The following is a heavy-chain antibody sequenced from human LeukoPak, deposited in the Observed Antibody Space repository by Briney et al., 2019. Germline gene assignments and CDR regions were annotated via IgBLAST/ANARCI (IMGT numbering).Heavy chain of an antibody. CDR2: MNPNSGNT. Sequence: ASVKVSCKASGYTFTSYDINWVRQATGQGLEWMGWMNPNSGNTGCAQKFQGRVTMTRNTSISTAYMELSSLRSEDTAVYYCARNVHYDFWSGYLGWGQGTLVTVSS. V-gene: IGHV1-8*01. J-gene: IGHJ4*02. CDR3: ARNVHYDFWSGYLG. CDR1: GYTFTSYD. D-gene: IGHD3-3*01.